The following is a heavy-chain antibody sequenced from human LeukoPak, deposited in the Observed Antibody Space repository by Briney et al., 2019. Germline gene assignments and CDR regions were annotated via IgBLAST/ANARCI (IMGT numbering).Heavy chain of an antibody. CDR2: ISWNSGHK. CDR3: EKDRRPTVSGGYFDL. Sequence: GGSLRLSCAASGFTFDDYAMHWVRQAPGKGLEWVSGISWNSGHKGYADSVKGRFTISRDNAKNSLYLRMNSLRAEDTALYYCEKDRRPTVSGGYFDLWGRGTLVIVSS. J-gene: IGHJ2*01. CDR1: GFTFDDYA. V-gene: IGHV3-9*01. D-gene: IGHD3-10*01.